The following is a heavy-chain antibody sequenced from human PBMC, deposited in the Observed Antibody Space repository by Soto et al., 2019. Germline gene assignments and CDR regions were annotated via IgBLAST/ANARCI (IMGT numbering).Heavy chain of an antibody. CDR3: AREETAWPLAYGLDV. Sequence: SLRLSCEASGFSFSTYSMHWVRQAPGKGLEWVSSIGRRSDIYYADSVKDRFTISRDNAKNSVSLQMNSLRDEDTAVYYCAREETAWPLAYGLDVWGQGTTVTVSS. D-gene: IGHD2-21*02. CDR1: GFSFSTYS. CDR2: IGRRSDI. V-gene: IGHV3-21*01. J-gene: IGHJ6*02.